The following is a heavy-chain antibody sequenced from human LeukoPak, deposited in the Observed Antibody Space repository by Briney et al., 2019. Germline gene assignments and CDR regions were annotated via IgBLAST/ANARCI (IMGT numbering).Heavy chain of an antibody. Sequence: EGSLRLSCAASGFTFSSYAMSWVRQAPGKGLEWVSAISGSGGSTYYADSVKGRFTISRDNSKNTLYLQMNSLRAEDTAVYYCAKALGSGYYYDSSGSPVGYWGQGTLVTVSS. J-gene: IGHJ4*02. D-gene: IGHD3-22*01. CDR2: ISGSGGST. V-gene: IGHV3-23*01. CDR3: AKALGSGYYYDSSGSPVGY. CDR1: GFTFSSYA.